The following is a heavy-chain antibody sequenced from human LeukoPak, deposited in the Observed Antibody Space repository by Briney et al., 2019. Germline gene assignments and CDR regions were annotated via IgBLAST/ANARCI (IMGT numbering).Heavy chain of an antibody. CDR1: GFTFDDYA. CDR3: AKDKYAEYSSSSGEFDY. J-gene: IGHJ4*02. CDR2: ISWNSGSI. Sequence: GGSLRLSCAASGFTFDDYAMRWVRQAPGKGLEWASGISWNSGSIGYADSVKGRFTISRDNAKNSLYLQMNSLRAEDTALYYCAKDKYAEYSSSSGEFDYRGQGTLVTVSS. D-gene: IGHD6-6*01. V-gene: IGHV3-9*01.